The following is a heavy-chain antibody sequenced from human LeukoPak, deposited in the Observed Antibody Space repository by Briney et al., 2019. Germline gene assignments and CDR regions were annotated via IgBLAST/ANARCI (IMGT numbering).Heavy chain of an antibody. CDR2: IDERGTT. V-gene: IGHV4-38-2*01. Sequence: SETLSLTCEVSGDSVNRIYHWGWIQQSPGKGLEWIATIDERGTTYYNPSFRGRVTISVDTSKNHFSLRLTSVTAADAALYYCARVAGNNRQGADYWGQGLLVTVSS. D-gene: IGHD1-14*01. CDR1: GDSVNRIYH. J-gene: IGHJ4*02. CDR3: ARVAGNNRQGADY.